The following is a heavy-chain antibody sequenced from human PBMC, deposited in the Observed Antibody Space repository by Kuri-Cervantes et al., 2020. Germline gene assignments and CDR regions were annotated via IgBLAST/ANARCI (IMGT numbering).Heavy chain of an antibody. Sequence: ESLKISCAVYGGSLSGYYWNWIRQPPGKGLEWIGEINHSGSTKYNPSLKSRVTISVDTSKNQFSLNLSSVTAADTAVYYCARQPPHYYMDVWGKGTTVTVSS. J-gene: IGHJ6*03. CDR3: ARQPPHYYMDV. V-gene: IGHV4-34*01. CDR2: INHSGST. CDR1: GGSLSGYY.